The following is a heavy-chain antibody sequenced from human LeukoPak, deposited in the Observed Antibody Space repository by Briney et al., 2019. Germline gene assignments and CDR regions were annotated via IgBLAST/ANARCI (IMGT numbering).Heavy chain of an antibody. J-gene: IGHJ5*02. CDR2: INHSGST. D-gene: IGHD3-10*01. V-gene: IGHV4-39*07. Sequence: PSETLSLTCTVSGGSISSSSYYWGWIRQPPGKGLEWIGEINHSGSTNYNPSLKSRVTISVDTSKNQFSLKLSSVTAADTAVYYCARAVRGWVRGVTARFSPWGQGTLVTVSS. CDR3: ARAVRGWVRGVTARFSP. CDR1: GGSISSSSYY.